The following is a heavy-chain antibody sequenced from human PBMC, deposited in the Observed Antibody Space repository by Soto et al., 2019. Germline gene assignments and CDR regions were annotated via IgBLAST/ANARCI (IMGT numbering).Heavy chain of an antibody. CDR1: GFTFSSYG. CDR3: ATLFCGGDCYKDY. CDR2: IWYDGSNK. V-gene: IGHV3-33*01. J-gene: IGHJ4*02. Sequence: ESVGGVVQPGRSLRLSCAASGFTFSSYGMHWVRQAPGKGLEWVAVIWYDGSNKYYADSVKGRFTISRDNSKNTLYLQMNSLRAEDTAVYYCATLFCGGDCYKDYWGQGTLVTVSS. D-gene: IGHD2-21*02.